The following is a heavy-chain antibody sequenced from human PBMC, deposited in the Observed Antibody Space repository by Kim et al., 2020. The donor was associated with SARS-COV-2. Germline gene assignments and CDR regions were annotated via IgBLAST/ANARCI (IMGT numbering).Heavy chain of an antibody. J-gene: IGHJ6*03. CDR2: IYSGGST. Sequence: GGSLRLSCAASGFTVSSNYMSWVRQAPGKGLEWVSVIYSGGSTYYADSVKGRFTISRHNSKNTLYLQMNSLRAEDTAVYYCARGAPPPRPSDCSSTSCLYYYYYMDVWGKGTTVTVSS. CDR3: ARGAPPPRPSDCSSTSCLYYYYYMDV. CDR1: GFTVSSNY. D-gene: IGHD2-2*01. V-gene: IGHV3-53*04.